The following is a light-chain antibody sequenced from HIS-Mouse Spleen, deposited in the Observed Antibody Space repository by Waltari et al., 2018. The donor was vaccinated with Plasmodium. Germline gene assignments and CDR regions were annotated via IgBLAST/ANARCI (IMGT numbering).Light chain of an antibody. J-gene: IGLJ2*01. CDR1: RSHVGGYNY. CDR2: EVS. Sequence: QSALTQPSSASGSPGQSVTISCTGTRSHVGGYNYVSWYQQHPGKAPKLMIYEVSKRPSGVPDRFSGSKSGNTASLTVSGLQAEDEADYYCSSYAGSNNLVFGGGTKLTVL. V-gene: IGLV2-8*01. CDR3: SSYAGSNNLV.